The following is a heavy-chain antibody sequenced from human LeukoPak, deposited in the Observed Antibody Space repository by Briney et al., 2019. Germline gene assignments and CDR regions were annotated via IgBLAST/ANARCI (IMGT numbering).Heavy chain of an antibody. CDR1: GFTFSSYG. CDR2: IRYDGSNK. D-gene: IGHD1-7*01. J-gene: IGHJ4*02. Sequence: PGGSLRLSCAASGFTFSSYGMHWVRQAPGKGLEWVAFIRYDGSNKYYADSVKGRFTISRDNSKNTLYLQMNSLRAEDTAVYYCGQVPQYPHQLGAGTTGYWGQGTLVTVSS. CDR3: GQVPQYPHQLGAGTTGY. V-gene: IGHV3-30*02.